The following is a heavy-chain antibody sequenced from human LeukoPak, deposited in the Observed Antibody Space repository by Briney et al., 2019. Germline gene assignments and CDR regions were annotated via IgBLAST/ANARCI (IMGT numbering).Heavy chain of an antibody. CDR2: INHSGST. J-gene: IGHJ4*02. CDR3: AGGRIPEGYCSGGSCDSAWFVDN. D-gene: IGHD2-15*01. CDR1: GGSFSGYY. V-gene: IGHV4-34*01. Sequence: SETLSLTCAVSGGSFSGYYWSWVRQPPGKGLGWIADINHSGSTNYNTSLKSRVTIPVDTSKNQFSRKLNSVTAADTAVYYCAGGRIPEGYCSGGSCDSAWFVDNWGQGTMVTVSS.